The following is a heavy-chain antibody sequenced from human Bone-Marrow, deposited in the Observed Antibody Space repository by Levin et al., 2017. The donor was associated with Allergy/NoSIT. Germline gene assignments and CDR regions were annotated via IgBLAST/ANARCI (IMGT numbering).Heavy chain of an antibody. Sequence: GGSLRLSCAVSGFTISSYSMNWVRQAPGKGLEWVSYISCSSSTIYYADSVKGRFTISRDNAKNAVYLQMNSLRDEDTAVYYCAREPRVGPTAYAFDIWGQGTVVSVSS. V-gene: IGHV3-48*02. CDR3: AREPRVGPTAYAFDI. CDR1: GFTISSYS. D-gene: IGHD1-26*01. J-gene: IGHJ3*02. CDR2: ISCSSSTI.